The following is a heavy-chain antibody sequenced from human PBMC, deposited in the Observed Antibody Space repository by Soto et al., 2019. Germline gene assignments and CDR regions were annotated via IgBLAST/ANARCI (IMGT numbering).Heavy chain of an antibody. CDR3: ASRRGSSGWYRWFDP. CDR2: ISDNGIKT. CDR1: GSTFSDYA. J-gene: IGHJ5*02. Sequence: GGSLRLSCAGSGSTFSDYAMNWVRQAPGKGLEWVSVISDNGIKTYYADSVKGRFTISRDNSRNTLYLQMNSLRAEDTAVYYCASRRGSSGWYRWFDPWGQGTLVTVSS. V-gene: IGHV3-23*01. D-gene: IGHD6-19*01.